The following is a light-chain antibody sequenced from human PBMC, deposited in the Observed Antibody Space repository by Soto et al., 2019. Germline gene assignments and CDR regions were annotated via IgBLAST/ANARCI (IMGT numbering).Light chain of an antibody. CDR3: SSYTIGGV. J-gene: IGLJ1*01. CDR1: SSDVGGYNY. CDR2: DVS. V-gene: IGLV2-14*01. Sequence: QSVLTQPASVSGSPGQSITISCTGTSSDVGGYNYVSWYQQHPGKAPKLMIYDVSNRPSGVSNRFSGSKSGNTASLTISGLQAEDEADYYCSSYTIGGVFGTGTKLTVL.